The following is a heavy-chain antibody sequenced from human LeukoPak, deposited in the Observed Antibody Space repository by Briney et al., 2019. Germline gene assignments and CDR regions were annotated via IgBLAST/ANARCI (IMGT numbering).Heavy chain of an antibody. J-gene: IGHJ5*02. CDR1: GYTFTSYA. D-gene: IGHD6-13*01. CDR2: ISGSGGST. V-gene: IGHV3-23*01. CDR3: AEPRPSYSSSWYDH. Sequence: PGGSLRLSCAASGYTFTSYAMSWVRQAPGKGLEWVSAISGSGGSTYYADSVKGRFTISRDNSKNTLYLQMNSLRAEDTVVYYCAEPRPSYSSSWYDHWGQGTLVTVSS.